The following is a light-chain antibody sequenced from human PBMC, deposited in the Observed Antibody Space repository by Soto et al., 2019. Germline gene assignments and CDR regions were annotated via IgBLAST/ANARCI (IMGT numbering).Light chain of an antibody. CDR3: QQYNNWPPLT. J-gene: IGKJ4*01. CDR2: GAS. CDR1: QSVDSN. V-gene: IGKV3-15*01. Sequence: EIVMTQSPATVSVSPGERATLSCRASQSVDSNLAWYQQKPGQAPRLLIYGASTRATGIPARVSGSGSGTEFTLTISSLQSEDIAVYYCQQYNNWPPLTFGGGTKVEIK.